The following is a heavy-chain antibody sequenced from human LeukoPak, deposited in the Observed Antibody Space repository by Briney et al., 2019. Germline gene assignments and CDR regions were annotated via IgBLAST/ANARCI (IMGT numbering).Heavy chain of an antibody. CDR2: IIPIFGTA. CDR1: GGTFSSYA. CDR3: ARALTTVTTWWLADY. V-gene: IGHV1-69*01. J-gene: IGHJ4*02. Sequence: SVKVSCKASGGTFSSYAISWVRQAPGQGLEWMGGIIPIFGTANYAQKFQGRVTITADESTSTVYMELSSLRSEDTAVYYCARALTTVTTWWLADYWGQGTLVTVSS. D-gene: IGHD4-17*01.